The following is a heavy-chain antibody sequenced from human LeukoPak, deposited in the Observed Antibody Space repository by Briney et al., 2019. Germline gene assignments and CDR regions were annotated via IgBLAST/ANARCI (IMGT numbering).Heavy chain of an antibody. CDR1: GFTFSSYE. V-gene: IGHV3-48*03. Sequence: PGGSLRLSCAASGFTFSSYEMNWVRQAPGKGLEWVSYISSSGSTIYYADSVKGRLTISRDNAKNSLYLQMNSLRAEDTAVYYCARDRSYGHDYWGQGTLVTVSS. CDR2: ISSSGSTI. J-gene: IGHJ4*02. CDR3: ARDRSYGHDY. D-gene: IGHD5-18*01.